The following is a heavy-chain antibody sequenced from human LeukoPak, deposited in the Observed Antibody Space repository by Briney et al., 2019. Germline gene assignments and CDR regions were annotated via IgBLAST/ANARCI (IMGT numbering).Heavy chain of an antibody. CDR2: ISGSGDRT. D-gene: IGHD2-15*01. CDR3: VRKVIVATNYFDL. J-gene: IGHJ4*02. Sequence: GGSLRLTCAASGFTFSSHAMSWVRQAPGKGLEWVSSISGSGDRTYYADSVKGRLTISRDNSKRTVYVQVNSLRADDTAVYYCVRKVIVATNYFDLWGQGTRVTVSS. V-gene: IGHV3-23*01. CDR1: GFTFSSHA.